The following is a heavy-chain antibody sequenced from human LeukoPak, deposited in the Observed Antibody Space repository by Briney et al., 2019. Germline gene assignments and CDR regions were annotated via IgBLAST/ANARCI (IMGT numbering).Heavy chain of an antibody. CDR2: ISSSGSTI. CDR3: ARSGYDFWSGHPVGYFDY. D-gene: IGHD3-3*01. J-gene: IGHJ4*02. Sequence: GGSLRLSCAASGFTFSDYYMSWIRQAPGKGLEWVSYISSSGSTIYYADSVKGRFTISRDNAKNSLYLQMNSLRAEDTAVYDCARSGYDFWSGHPVGYFDYWGQGTLVTVSS. V-gene: IGHV3-11*01. CDR1: GFTFSDYY.